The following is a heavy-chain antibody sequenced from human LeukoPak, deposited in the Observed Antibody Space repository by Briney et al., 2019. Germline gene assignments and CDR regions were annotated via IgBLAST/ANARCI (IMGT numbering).Heavy chain of an antibody. V-gene: IGHV3-23*01. Sequence: PGGSLRLSCAASGFTFSSYGMSWVRQAPGKGLEWVSAISGSGGSTYYADSVKGRFTISRDNSKNTLYLQMNSLRAEDTAVYYCAKFVVVTAIPYYFDYWGQGTLVTVSS. J-gene: IGHJ4*02. CDR2: ISGSGGST. CDR3: AKFVVVTAIPYYFDY. CDR1: GFTFSSYG. D-gene: IGHD2-21*02.